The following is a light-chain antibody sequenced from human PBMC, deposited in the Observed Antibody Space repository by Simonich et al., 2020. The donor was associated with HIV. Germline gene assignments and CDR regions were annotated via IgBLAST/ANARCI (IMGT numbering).Light chain of an antibody. J-gene: IGLJ3*02. CDR2: GKT. CDR1: SSNIGAGYD. V-gene: IGLV1-40*01. Sequence: QSVLTQPPSVSGAPGQRVTISCTGSSSNIGAGYDVHWSQQLPGTAPTLLIYGKTNRPSGVPDRFSGSQSGTSASRAITGRQAEDEADYYCQSYDSSLSGSVFGGGTKLTVL. CDR3: QSYDSSLSGSV.